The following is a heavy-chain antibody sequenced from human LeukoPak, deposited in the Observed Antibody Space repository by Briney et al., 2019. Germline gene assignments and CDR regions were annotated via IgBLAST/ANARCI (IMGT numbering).Heavy chain of an antibody. J-gene: IGHJ3*02. V-gene: IGHV3-48*03. D-gene: IGHD3-9*01. Sequence: GGSLRLSCAASGFTFSAYEMNWVRQAPGKGLEWVSYISSSATTIYYADSVKGRFTISRDNTKNSLYLQMNSLRAEDTAVYYCARGGYYDILTGYYQPLDASDIWGQGTMVTVSS. CDR1: GFTFSAYE. CDR2: ISSSATTI. CDR3: ARGGYYDILTGYYQPLDASDI.